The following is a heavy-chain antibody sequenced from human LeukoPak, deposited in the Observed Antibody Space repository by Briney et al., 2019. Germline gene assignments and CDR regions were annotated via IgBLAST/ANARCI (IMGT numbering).Heavy chain of an antibody. CDR2: ISYDGSNK. V-gene: IGHV3-30-3*01. D-gene: IGHD6-19*01. CDR3: ARGLTVAGTVNY. Sequence: PGGSLRLSCAASGFTFSSYAMHWVRQAPGKGLEWVAVISYDGSNKYYADSVKGRFTISRDNAKNSLYLQMNSLRAEDTAVYYCARGLTVAGTVNYWGQGTLVTVSS. CDR1: GFTFSSYA. J-gene: IGHJ4*02.